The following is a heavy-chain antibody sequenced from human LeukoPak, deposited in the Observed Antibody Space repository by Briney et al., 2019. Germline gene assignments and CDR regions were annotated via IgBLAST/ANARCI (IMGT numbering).Heavy chain of an antibody. D-gene: IGHD6-13*01. CDR1: GFTFSDYY. Sequence: GGSLRLSCAASGFTFSDYYMSWIRQAPGKGLEWVSYISSSGSTIYYADSVRGRSTISRDNAKNTLYLQMNSLRAEDTAMYYCARELAGNYFDYWGQGTLVTVSS. J-gene: IGHJ4*02. CDR2: ISSSGSTI. CDR3: ARELAGNYFDY. V-gene: IGHV3-11*04.